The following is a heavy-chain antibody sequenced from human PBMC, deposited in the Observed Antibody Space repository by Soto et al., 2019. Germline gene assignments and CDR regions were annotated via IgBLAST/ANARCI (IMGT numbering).Heavy chain of an antibody. CDR3: ARHTLSRPYGSGSYVFY. CDR2: IYYSGST. CDR1: GGSISSSSYY. V-gene: IGHV4-39*01. Sequence: SETLSLTCTVSGGSISSSSYYWGWIRQPPGKGLEWIGSIYYSGSTYYNPSLKSRVTISVDTSKNQFSLKLSSVTAADTAVYYCARHTLSRPYGSGSYVFYWGQGTLVTVSS. D-gene: IGHD3-10*01. J-gene: IGHJ4*02.